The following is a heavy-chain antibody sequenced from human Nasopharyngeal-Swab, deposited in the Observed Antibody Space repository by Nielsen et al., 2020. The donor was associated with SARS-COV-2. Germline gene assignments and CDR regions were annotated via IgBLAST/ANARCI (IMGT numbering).Heavy chain of an antibody. Sequence: GESLKISCAASGLTFSSYSMNWVRQAPGKGLEWVSSISSSSSYIYYADSVKGRFTISRDNAKNSLYLQMNSLRAEDTAVYYCARDSPAGYYYYYGMDVWGQGTTVTVSS. J-gene: IGHJ6*02. CDR2: ISSSSSYI. V-gene: IGHV3-21*01. CDR1: GLTFSSYS. CDR3: ARDSPAGYYYYYGMDV.